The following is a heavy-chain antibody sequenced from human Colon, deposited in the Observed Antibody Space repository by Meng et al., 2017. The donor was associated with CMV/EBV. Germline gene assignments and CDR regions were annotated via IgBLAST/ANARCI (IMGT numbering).Heavy chain of an antibody. V-gene: IGHV3-7*01. D-gene: IGHD1-7*01. Sequence: GGSLRLSCAGSGFMLSTYWMMWFRQAPGKGLEWVANINQDGTKKHYVDAVEGRFTISRDNAKNTLYLQMNSLRAEDMALDYCARDLDFVVGSTGTYDALDIWGQGTMVTVSS. CDR1: GFMLSTYW. CDR2: INQDGTKK. J-gene: IGHJ3*02. CDR3: ARDLDFVVGSTGTYDALDI.